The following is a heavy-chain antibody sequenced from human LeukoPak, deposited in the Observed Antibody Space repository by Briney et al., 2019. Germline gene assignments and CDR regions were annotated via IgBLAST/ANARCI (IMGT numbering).Heavy chain of an antibody. D-gene: IGHD6-19*01. CDR3: ARITYSSGWYIDY. Sequence: GGSLRLSCAASGFTFSNHYMNWVRQAPGKGLEWVANIKEDGSEKYYVDFVKGRFTISRDNAKSSLYLQMNRLRAEDTAVYFCARITYSSGWYIDYWGQGTLVTVSS. V-gene: IGHV3-7*01. CDR1: GFTFSNHY. CDR2: IKEDGSEK. J-gene: IGHJ4*02.